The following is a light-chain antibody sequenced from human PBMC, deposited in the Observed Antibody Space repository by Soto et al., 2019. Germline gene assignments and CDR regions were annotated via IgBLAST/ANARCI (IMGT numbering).Light chain of an antibody. CDR1: SRDVGGYIY. CDR3: SSYTTSSSYV. Sequence: QSVLTQPASVSGSPGQSITISCTGTSRDVGGYIYVSWYQQHPGKAPKLMIYDVTSRPSGVSYRFSGSKSGNTASLTISGLLAEDEADYYCSSYTTSSSYVFGTGTKLTVL. J-gene: IGLJ1*01. CDR2: DVT. V-gene: IGLV2-14*01.